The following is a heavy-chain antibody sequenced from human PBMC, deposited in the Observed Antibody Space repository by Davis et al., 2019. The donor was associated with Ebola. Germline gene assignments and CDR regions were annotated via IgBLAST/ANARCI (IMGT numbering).Heavy chain of an antibody. V-gene: IGHV1-18*04. J-gene: IGHJ4*02. CDR2: INPHNGNT. CDR1: GYTFTSYG. D-gene: IGHD6-13*01. CDR3: LRRIEAAGYYYFDY. Sequence: AASVKVSCKASGYTFTSYGITWVRQAPGQGLEWMGWINPHNGNTNYAQNVQGRVTMTTDTSTSTAYMEVGSLRSDDTAVYYCLRRIEAAGYYYFDYWGQGTLVTVSS.